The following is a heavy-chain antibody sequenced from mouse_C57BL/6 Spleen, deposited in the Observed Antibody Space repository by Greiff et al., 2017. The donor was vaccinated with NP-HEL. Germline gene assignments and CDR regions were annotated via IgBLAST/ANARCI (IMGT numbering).Heavy chain of an antibody. Sequence: QVQLQQPGAELVRPGSSVKLSCKASGYTFTSYWMDWVKQRPGQGLEWIGNIYPSDSDTHSNQKFKDKATLTVDKSSSTAYMQLSSLTSEDSAVYDCARGGSYGSSPYAMDYWGQGTSVTVSS. CDR1: GYTFTSYW. J-gene: IGHJ4*01. V-gene: IGHV1-61*01. D-gene: IGHD1-1*01. CDR2: IYPSDSDT. CDR3: ARGGSYGSSPYAMDY.